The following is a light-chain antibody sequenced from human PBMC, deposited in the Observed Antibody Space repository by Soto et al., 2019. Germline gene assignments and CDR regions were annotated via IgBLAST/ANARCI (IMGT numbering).Light chain of an antibody. J-gene: IGKJ2*01. CDR1: QSISYY. V-gene: IGKV1-39*01. Sequence: DIQMTQSPSSLSASVGDRVTITCRASQSISYYLSWYQLKPGNVPKLLISAASSLQSGVPSRFSGSGSGTDFTLTISSLQPEDFATYYCQQSSSIPRTFGQGTKLEIK. CDR3: QQSSSIPRT. CDR2: AAS.